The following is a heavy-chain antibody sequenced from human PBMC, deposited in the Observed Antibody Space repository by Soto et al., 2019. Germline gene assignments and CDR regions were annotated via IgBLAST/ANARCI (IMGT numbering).Heavy chain of an antibody. V-gene: IGHV4-59*01. J-gene: IGHJ4*02. CDR3: ARVYVSSWYFDY. CDR1: GCSISSYY. Sequence: QVQLQESGPGLVKPSETLSLTCAVSGCSISSYYWSWIRQPPGKGLEWNGYIYYSGSNNYNPSLKTRVTISVDTSKNQFSQKLSSVTAADTAVYYCARVYVSSWYFDYWGQGTLVTVSS. CDR2: IYYSGSN. D-gene: IGHD6-13*01.